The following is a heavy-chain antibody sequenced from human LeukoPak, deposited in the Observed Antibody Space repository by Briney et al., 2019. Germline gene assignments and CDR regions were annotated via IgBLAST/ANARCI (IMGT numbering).Heavy chain of an antibody. D-gene: IGHD6-13*01. CDR3: ARHGVAAAVDAWYFDL. CDR1: GVSIHSYY. V-gene: IGHV4-4*07. CDR2: IYSGGST. Sequence: SETLSLTCTVSGVSIHSYYWTWIRQPAGKGLEWIGRIYSGGSTIYNPSLKSRVTISVDTSKNQFSLKLSSVTAADTAVYYCARHGVAAAVDAWYFDLWGRGTLVTVSS. J-gene: IGHJ2*01.